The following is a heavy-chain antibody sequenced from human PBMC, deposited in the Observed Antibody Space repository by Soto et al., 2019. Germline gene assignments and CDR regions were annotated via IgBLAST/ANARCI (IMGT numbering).Heavy chain of an antibody. CDR1: GGSISSYY. D-gene: IGHD3-22*01. CDR2: IYYSGST. Sequence: PSETLSLTCTVSGGSISSYYWSWIRQPPGKGLEWIGYIYYSGSTNYNPSLKSRVTISVDTSKNQFSLKLSSVTAADTAVYYCASQHYYDSSGYYYYYYGMDVWGQGTTVTVSS. V-gene: IGHV4-59*08. CDR3: ASQHYYDSSGYYYYYYGMDV. J-gene: IGHJ6*02.